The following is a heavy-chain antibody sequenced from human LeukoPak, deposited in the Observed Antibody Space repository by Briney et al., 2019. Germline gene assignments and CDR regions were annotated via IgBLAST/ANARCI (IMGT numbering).Heavy chain of an antibody. J-gene: IGHJ4*02. CDR3: AKDSEDGHNWAPFDY. D-gene: IGHD5-24*01. CDR2: ISYDGSNK. V-gene: IGHV3-30*18. CDR1: GFTFSSYG. Sequence: GGSLRLSCAASGFTFSSYGMHWVRQAPGKGLEWVAVISYDGSNKYYADSVKGRFTISRDNSQNTLYLQMNSLRAEDTAVYYCAKDSEDGHNWAPFDYWGQGTLVTVSS.